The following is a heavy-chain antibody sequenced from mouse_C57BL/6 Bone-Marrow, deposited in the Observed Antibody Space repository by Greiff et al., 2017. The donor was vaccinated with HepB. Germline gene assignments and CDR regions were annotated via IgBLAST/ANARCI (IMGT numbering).Heavy chain of an antibody. CDR1: GYTFTDYE. Sequence: QVQLQQSGAELVRPGASVTLSCKASGYTFTDYEMHWVKQTPVHGLEWIGAIDPETGGTAYNQKFKGKAILTADKSSSTAYMEVRSLTSEDSAVYYCTPNWYVGVWGTGATVTVSS. CDR2: IDPETGGT. CDR3: TPNWYVGV. J-gene: IGHJ1*03. V-gene: IGHV1-15*01.